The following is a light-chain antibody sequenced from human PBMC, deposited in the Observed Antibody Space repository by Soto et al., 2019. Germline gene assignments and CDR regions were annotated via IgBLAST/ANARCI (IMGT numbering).Light chain of an antibody. Sequence: IVLTQSPDTLSLSPGERATPSCRASQSVSSNYLAWYQQKLGQAPRLLIYDASRRATGIPDRFSGSGSGTDFTLTISRLEPEDFVVYYCQQYGRSPTFGQGTKVHIK. CDR1: QSVSSNY. CDR3: QQYGRSPT. V-gene: IGKV3-20*01. J-gene: IGKJ1*01. CDR2: DAS.